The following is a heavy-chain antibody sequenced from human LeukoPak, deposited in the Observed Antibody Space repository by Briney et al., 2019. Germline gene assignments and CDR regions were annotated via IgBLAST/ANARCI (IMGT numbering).Heavy chain of an antibody. CDR1: GGSISSYY. D-gene: IGHD3-10*01. CDR2: IYYSGST. J-gene: IGHJ6*02. V-gene: IGHV4-59*01. CDR3: ARDRGYYGMDV. Sequence: SETLSLTCTVSGGSISSYYWSWIRQPPGKGLEWIGYIYYSGSTNYNPSLKSRVTISVDTSKNQFSLKLSSVTAADTAVYYCARDRGYYGMDVWGQETTVTVSS.